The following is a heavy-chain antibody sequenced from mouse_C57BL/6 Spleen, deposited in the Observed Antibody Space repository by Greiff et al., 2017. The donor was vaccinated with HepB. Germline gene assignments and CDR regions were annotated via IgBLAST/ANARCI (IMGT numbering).Heavy chain of an antibody. Sequence: QVQLQQSGAELMKPGASVKLSCKATGYTFTGYWIEWVKQRPGHGLEWIGEILPGSGSTNYNEKFKGKATFTADTSSNTAYMQLSSLTTEDSAIYYCARRDLYYYGSSYYFDYWGQGTTLTVSS. CDR2: ILPGSGST. CDR1: GYTFTGYW. J-gene: IGHJ2*01. V-gene: IGHV1-9*01. D-gene: IGHD1-1*01. CDR3: ARRDLYYYGSSYYFDY.